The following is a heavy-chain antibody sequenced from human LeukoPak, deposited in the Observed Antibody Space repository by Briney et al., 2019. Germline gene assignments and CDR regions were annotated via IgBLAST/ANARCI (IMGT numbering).Heavy chain of an antibody. CDR2: IIPIFGTA. D-gene: IGHD2-2*02. CDR3: ARGYCSSTSCYSLDY. V-gene: IGHV1-69*05. J-gene: IGHJ4*02. CDR1: GGTFSSYA. Sequence: ASVKVSCKASGGTFSSYAISWARQAPGQGLEWMGGIIPIFGTANYAQKFQGRVTITTDESTSTAYMELSSLRSEDTAVYYRARGYCSSTSCYSLDYWGQGTLVTVSS.